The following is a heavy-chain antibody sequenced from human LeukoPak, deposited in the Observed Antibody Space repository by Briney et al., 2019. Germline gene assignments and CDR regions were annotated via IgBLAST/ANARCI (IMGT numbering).Heavy chain of an antibody. Sequence: PGRSLRLSCAASGFTFSSYGMHWVRQAPGKGLEWVAVISYDGSNKYYADSVKGRFTISRDNSKNTLYLQMNSLRAEDTAVYYCAKDRVDEYYDYAPGGWFDPWGQGTLVTVSS. J-gene: IGHJ5*02. CDR1: GFTFSSYG. D-gene: IGHD3-16*01. CDR3: AKDRVDEYYDYAPGGWFDP. V-gene: IGHV3-30*18. CDR2: ISYDGSNK.